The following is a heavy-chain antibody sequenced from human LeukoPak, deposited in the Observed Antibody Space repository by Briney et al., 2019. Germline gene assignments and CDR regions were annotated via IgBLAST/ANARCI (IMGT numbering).Heavy chain of an antibody. D-gene: IGHD6-19*01. J-gene: IGHJ3*02. CDR2: ISSSGSTI. CDR3: ARDLRRQQWLSRAFDI. CDR1: GFTLSDYY. V-gene: IGHV3-11*01. Sequence: PGGSLRLSCAASGFTLSDYYMSWIRQAPGKGLEWVSYISSSGSTIYYADSVKGRFTISRDNAKNSLYLQMNSLRAEDTAVYYCARDLRRQQWLSRAFDIWGQGTMVTVSS.